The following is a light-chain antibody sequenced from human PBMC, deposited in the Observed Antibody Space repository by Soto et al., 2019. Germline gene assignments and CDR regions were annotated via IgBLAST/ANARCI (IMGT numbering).Light chain of an antibody. V-gene: IGLV2-8*01. Sequence: QSVLTQPPSVSAAPGQKVTISCSGSNYNIGNNHVSWYQHHPGKAPRLIIYEVVQRPSGVPDRFSGSKSGNTASLTVSGLQAADEADYFCKSYAGSNTYVFGSGTKV. CDR3: KSYAGSNTYV. J-gene: IGLJ1*01. CDR2: EVV. CDR1: NYNIGNNH.